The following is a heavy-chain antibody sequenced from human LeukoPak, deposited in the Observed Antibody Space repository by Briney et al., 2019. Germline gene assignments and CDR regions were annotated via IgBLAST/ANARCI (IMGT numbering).Heavy chain of an antibody. CDR3: ARWEGGSYSDFDY. V-gene: IGHV4-34*01. CDR2: INHSGST. CDR1: GGSFSGYY. D-gene: IGHD1-26*01. Sequence: SSQTLSLTSAVYGGSFSGYYWSWIRQPPGKGLEWIGEINHSGSTNYNPSLKSRVTISVDTSKNQFSLKLSSVTAADTAVYYCARWEGGSYSDFDYWGQGTLVTVSS. J-gene: IGHJ4*02.